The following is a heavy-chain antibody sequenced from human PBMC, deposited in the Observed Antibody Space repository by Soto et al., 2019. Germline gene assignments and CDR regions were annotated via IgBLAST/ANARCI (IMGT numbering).Heavy chain of an antibody. J-gene: IGHJ4*02. CDR2: INSDDTSS. CDR1: GLSVSNYW. D-gene: IGHD3-16*01. CDR3: ARGCCWGGHYYFDY. V-gene: IGHV3-74*01. Sequence: PGGSLRLSCAASGLSVSNYWMHWVRQTPGKGLVWVSRINSDDTSSSYAASVKGRFTISRDNAKNTLYLQMNSLRAEDTAVYYCARGCCWGGHYYFDYWGQGTLVTVSS.